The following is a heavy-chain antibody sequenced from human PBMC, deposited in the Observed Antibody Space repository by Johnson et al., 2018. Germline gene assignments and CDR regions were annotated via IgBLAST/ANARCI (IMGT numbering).Heavy chain of an antibody. CDR1: GFTFSSYS. D-gene: IGHD4-23*01. J-gene: IGHJ2*01. Sequence: VQLVQSGGGLVKPGGSLRLSCAASGFTFSSYSMNWVRQAPGKGLEWVSSISSSRSYIYYPDSIKGRFTISRGNDTNSLYLQMNSLRAEDTAVYYCSRKKLTTPTGNTGGGGYGYFDLGGRGTLVTVSS. CDR3: SRKKLTTPTGNTGGGGYGYFDL. V-gene: IGHV3-21*01. CDR2: ISSSRSYI.